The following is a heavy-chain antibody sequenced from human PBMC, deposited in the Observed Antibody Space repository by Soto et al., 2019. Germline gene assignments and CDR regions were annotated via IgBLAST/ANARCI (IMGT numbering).Heavy chain of an antibody. D-gene: IGHD2-21*02. CDR2: IIPIFGTA. CDR3: ARGSLSGGNSFSDFDY. J-gene: IGHJ4*02. V-gene: IGHV1-69*01. CDR1: GGTFSSYA. Sequence: QVQLVQSGAEVKKPGSSVKVSCKASGGTFSSYAISWVRQAPGQGLEWMGGIIPIFGTANYAQKFQGRVTITADESTSTAYMELSSLRSEDTAVYYCARGSLSGGNSFSDFDYWGQGTLVTVSS.